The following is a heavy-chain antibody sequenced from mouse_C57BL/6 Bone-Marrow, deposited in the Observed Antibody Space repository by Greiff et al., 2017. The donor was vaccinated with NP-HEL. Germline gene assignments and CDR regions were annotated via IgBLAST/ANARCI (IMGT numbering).Heavy chain of an antibody. V-gene: IGHV1-64*01. J-gene: IGHJ1*03. Sequence: VQLQQSGAELVKPGASVKLSCKASGYTFTSYWMHWVKQRPGQGLEWIGMIHPNSGSTNYNEKFKSKATLTVDKSSSTAYMQLSSLTSEDSAVYYCARRDGYAYFEVWGTGTTVTVSS. CDR2: IHPNSGST. D-gene: IGHD2-2*01. CDR1: GYTFTSYW. CDR3: ARRDGYAYFEV.